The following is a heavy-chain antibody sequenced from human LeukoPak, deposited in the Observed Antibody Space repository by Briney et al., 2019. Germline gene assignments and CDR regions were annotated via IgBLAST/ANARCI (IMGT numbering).Heavy chain of an antibody. CDR1: GGSISSYY. D-gene: IGHD6-13*01. CDR2: IYYSGST. CDR3: ARDSPIAAAGTVFYYGMDV. V-gene: IGHV4-59*01. J-gene: IGHJ6*02. Sequence: SETLSLTCTVSGGSISSYYWSWIRQPPGKGLEWIGYIYYSGSTNYSPSLKSRVTISVDTSKNQFSLKLSSVTAADTAVYYCARDSPIAAAGTVFYYGMDVWGQGTTVTVSS.